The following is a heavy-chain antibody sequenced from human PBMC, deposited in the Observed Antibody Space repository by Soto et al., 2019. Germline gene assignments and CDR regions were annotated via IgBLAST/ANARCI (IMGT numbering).Heavy chain of an antibody. J-gene: IGHJ4*02. CDR2: ITATGDRS. D-gene: IGHD3-22*01. CDR1: GFRFSSYS. CDR3: ATMNGYFEY. V-gene: IGHV3-23*01. Sequence: GSLRLSCADSGFRFSSYSMSWVRQSPGKGLEWVAAITATGDRSYCADSVTGRFTISRDNSKKTHYLQRTSLRAEDTAMYYCATMNGYFEYWGQGTPVTVSS.